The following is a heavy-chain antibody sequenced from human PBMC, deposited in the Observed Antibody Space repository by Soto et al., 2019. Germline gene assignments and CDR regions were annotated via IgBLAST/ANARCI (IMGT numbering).Heavy chain of an antibody. CDR1: GSSVTTTGVD. Sequence: QITLKESGPPVLKPTQTLTLTCTLSGSSVTTTGVDVGWIRQPPGKALQWLALIYWDDDKRYNPSLRNRLTIAKDTSKNQVVLTMTDMDPVDTATYYCAHRPFTFYYDTSGYLNWFDPWGQGVLVTVSS. V-gene: IGHV2-5*02. J-gene: IGHJ5*02. CDR3: AHRPFTFYYDTSGYLNWFDP. CDR2: IYWDDDK. D-gene: IGHD3-22*01.